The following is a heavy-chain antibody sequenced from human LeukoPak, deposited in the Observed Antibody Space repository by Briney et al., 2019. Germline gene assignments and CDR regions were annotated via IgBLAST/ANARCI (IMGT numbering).Heavy chain of an antibody. V-gene: IGHV1-69*06. D-gene: IGHD5-18*01. CDR2: IIRIFGTA. Sequence: ASVKVSCKASGGTFSSYAISWVRQAPGQGLEWMGGIIRIFGTANYAQKFQGRVTITADKSTSTAYMELSSLRSEDTAVYYCAVVDTAMVTRGSFDYWGQGTLVTVSS. CDR1: GGTFSSYA. J-gene: IGHJ4*02. CDR3: AVVDTAMVTRGSFDY.